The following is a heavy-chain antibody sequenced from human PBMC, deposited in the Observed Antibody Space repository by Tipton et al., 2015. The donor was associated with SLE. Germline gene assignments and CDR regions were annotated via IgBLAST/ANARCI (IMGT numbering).Heavy chain of an antibody. CDR3: AREGSYGPPDY. V-gene: IGHV4-30-4*02. J-gene: IGHJ4*02. Sequence: PGLVKPSGTLSLTCTVSGGSFSTGYDYWSWIRQPPGKGLEWIGYMSYSGNTYYNPSLKSRVTISVDTSKNQFSLKLSSVTAADTAVYYCAREGSYGPPDYWGQGTLVTVSS. CDR1: GGSFSTGYDY. CDR2: MSYSGNT. D-gene: IGHD5-18*01.